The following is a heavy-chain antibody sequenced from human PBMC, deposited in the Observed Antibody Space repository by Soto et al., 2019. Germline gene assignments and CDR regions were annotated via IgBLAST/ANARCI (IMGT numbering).Heavy chain of an antibody. CDR1: GYTFTSYY. Sequence: ASVKVSCKASGYTFTSYYMHWVRHAPGQGLESMGIINPSGGSTSYAQKLQGRVTMTRDTSTSTFYMELSSLRSEDTALYYCARGGRITMIVVVIDDADDISGQGT. CDR3: ARGGRITMIVVVIDDADDI. V-gene: IGHV1-46*01. J-gene: IGHJ3*02. CDR2: INPSGGST. D-gene: IGHD3-22*01.